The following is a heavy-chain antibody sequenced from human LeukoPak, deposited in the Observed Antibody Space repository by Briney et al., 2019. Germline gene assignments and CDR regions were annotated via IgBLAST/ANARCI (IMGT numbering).Heavy chain of an antibody. V-gene: IGHV3-48*01. CDR1: GFTFSSYS. Sequence: PGGSLRLSCAASGFTFSSYSMNWVRQAPGKGLEWVSYISSSSRTIYYADSVKGRFTISRDNAKNSLYPQMNSLRAEDTAVYYCARVHGDYVTNYIDVWGKGTTVTVSS. D-gene: IGHD4-17*01. CDR3: ARVHGDYVTNYIDV. CDR2: ISSSSRTI. J-gene: IGHJ6*03.